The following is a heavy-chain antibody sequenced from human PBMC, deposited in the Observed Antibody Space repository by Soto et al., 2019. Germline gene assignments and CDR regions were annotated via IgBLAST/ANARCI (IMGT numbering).Heavy chain of an antibody. CDR2: IIPIFGTA. J-gene: IGHJ6*02. CDR1: GVTFSSYA. Sequence: ASVKASCKASGVTFSSYAISWVRQAPGQGLEWMGGIIPIFGTANCAQKFQGRVTITADESTSTAYMELSSLRSEDTAVYYCARDEGLYSSPLTYYYYGMDVWGQGTTVTVSS. V-gene: IGHV1-69*13. D-gene: IGHD6-13*01. CDR3: ARDEGLYSSPLTYYYYGMDV.